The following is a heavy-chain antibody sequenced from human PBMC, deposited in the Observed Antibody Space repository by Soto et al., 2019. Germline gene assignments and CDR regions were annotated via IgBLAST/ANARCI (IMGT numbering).Heavy chain of an antibody. CDR2: INHSGST. Sequence: QVQLQQWGAGLLKPSETLSLTCAVYCGSFSGYYWSWIRQPPGKGLEWIGEINHSGSTNYNPSPXSXVXXPVDTSKHQFSLKLSSVTAADTAVYYCARTSRFDCWGQGTLVTVSS. CDR3: ARTSRFDC. CDR1: CGSFSGYY. J-gene: IGHJ4*02. D-gene: IGHD6-6*01. V-gene: IGHV4-34*01.